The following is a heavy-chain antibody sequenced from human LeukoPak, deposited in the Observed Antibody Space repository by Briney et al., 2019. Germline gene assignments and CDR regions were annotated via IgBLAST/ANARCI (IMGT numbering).Heavy chain of an antibody. CDR2: IRSKANSYAT. V-gene: IGHV3-73*01. J-gene: IGHJ4*02. CDR1: GFTFSGSA. Sequence: GGSLRLSCAASGFTFSGSAMHWVRQASGKGLEWVGRIRSKANSYATAYAASVKGRFTISRDDSKNTAYLQMNSLKTEDTAVYYCARDGSTTADYDYVWGSYRYRDYFDYWGQGTLVTVSS. CDR3: ARDGSTTADYDYVWGSYRYRDYFDY. D-gene: IGHD3-16*02.